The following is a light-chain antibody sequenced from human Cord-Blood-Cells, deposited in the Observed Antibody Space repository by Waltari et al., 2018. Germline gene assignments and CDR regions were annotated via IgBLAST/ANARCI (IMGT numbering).Light chain of an antibody. Sequence: QSAQTQPASVSGSPGQSITISCTGTSSDVGGYNYVSWYQQHPGKAPKLMIYEVSNRPSGVSNRFSGSKSVNTASLTISGLQAEDEADYYCSSYTSSSTYVFGTGTKVTVL. CDR2: EVS. CDR3: SSYTSSSTYV. V-gene: IGLV2-14*01. CDR1: SSDVGGYNY. J-gene: IGLJ1*01.